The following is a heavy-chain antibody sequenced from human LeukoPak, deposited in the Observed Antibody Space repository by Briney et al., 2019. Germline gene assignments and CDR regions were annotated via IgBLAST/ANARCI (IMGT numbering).Heavy chain of an antibody. CDR1: GFTFSSYY. CDR3: ARDYRARVSAGVEHFQH. D-gene: IGHD1-26*01. Sequence: GGSLRLSCAASGFTFSSYYMNWVRQAPGKGLEWVSSIRGSDGYIYYADSVKGRFTISRDNAKNSLYLQMNSLTVEDTAVYYCARDYRARVSAGVEHFQHWGQGTLVTVSS. V-gene: IGHV3-21*01. J-gene: IGHJ1*01. CDR2: IRGSDGYI.